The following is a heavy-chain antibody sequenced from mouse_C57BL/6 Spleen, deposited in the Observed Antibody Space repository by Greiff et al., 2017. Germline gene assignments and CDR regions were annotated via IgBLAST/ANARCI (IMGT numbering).Heavy chain of an antibody. V-gene: IGHV1-5*01. CDR2: INPGNSGT. D-gene: IGHD2-13*01. CDR1: GYTFTSYW. J-gene: IGHJ1*03. Sequence: VQLQQSGTVLVKPGASVKMSCKTSGYTFTSYWMHWVKQRPGQGLEWIGAINPGNSGTSYNQKFKGKAKMTAVTSASTAYMELSSLTNEDAAVYCGTRRSDYVYFEVWGTGTTVTVSS. CDR3: TRRSDYVYFEV.